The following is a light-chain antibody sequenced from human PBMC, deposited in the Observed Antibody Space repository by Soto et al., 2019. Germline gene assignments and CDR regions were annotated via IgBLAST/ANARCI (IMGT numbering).Light chain of an antibody. V-gene: IGKV3-15*01. Sequence: EIVMTRSPATLSVSPGEKATLSCRASQSVSSNLAWYQQKPGQAPRLLIYGASTRATGIPARFSGSGSGTEFTLTLSSLQSEDFAVYYCQQYNNWPRTFGQGTKVDIK. J-gene: IGKJ1*01. CDR3: QQYNNWPRT. CDR1: QSVSSN. CDR2: GAS.